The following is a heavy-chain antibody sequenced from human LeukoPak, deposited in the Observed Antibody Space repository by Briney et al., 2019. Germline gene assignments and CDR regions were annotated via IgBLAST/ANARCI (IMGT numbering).Heavy chain of an antibody. CDR3: ARDRWKSSSWDYYGMDV. V-gene: IGHV4-31*03. D-gene: IGHD6-13*01. CDR2: IYYSGST. CDR1: GGSISSGGYY. Sequence: SQTLSLTCTVSGGSISSGGYYWSWLRQHPGKGLEWIGYIYYSGSTYYNPSLKSRVTISVDTSKNQFSLKLSSVTAADTAVYYCARDRWKSSSWDYYGMDVWGQGTTVTVSS. J-gene: IGHJ6*02.